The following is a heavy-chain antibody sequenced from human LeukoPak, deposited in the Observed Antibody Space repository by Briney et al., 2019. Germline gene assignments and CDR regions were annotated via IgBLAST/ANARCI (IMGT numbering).Heavy chain of an antibody. CDR2: ISWNSGSI. V-gene: IGHV3-9*01. D-gene: IGHD4-23*01. CDR3: AKDSRTHTVVKGSSDY. CDR1: GFTFDDYA. Sequence: GGSLRLSCAASGFTFDDYAMHWVRQAPGKGLEWVSGISWNSGSIGYADSVKGRFTISRDNAKNTLYLQMNSLRAEDTAVYYCAKDSRTHTVVKGSSDYWGQGTLVTVSS. J-gene: IGHJ4*02.